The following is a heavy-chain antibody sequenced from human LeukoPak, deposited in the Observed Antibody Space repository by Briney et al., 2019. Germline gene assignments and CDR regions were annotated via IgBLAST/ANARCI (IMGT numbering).Heavy chain of an antibody. V-gene: IGHV1-18*01. CDR1: GYTFTSYG. D-gene: IGHD3-10*01. Sequence: ASVKVSCKASGYTFTSYGISWVRQAPGQGLEWKGWISAYNGNTNYAQKLQGRVTMTTDTSTSTAYMELRSLRSDDTAVYYCARGSPDGSGSYSSFDYWGQGTLVTVSS. CDR3: ARGSPDGSGSYSSFDY. J-gene: IGHJ4*02. CDR2: ISAYNGNT.